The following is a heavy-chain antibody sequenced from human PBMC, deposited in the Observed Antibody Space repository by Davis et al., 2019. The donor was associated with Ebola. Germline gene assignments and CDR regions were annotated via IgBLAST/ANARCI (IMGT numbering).Heavy chain of an antibody. CDR2: IRYDGSNE. CDR1: GFTFSSFG. J-gene: IGHJ4*02. D-gene: IGHD1-7*01. Sequence: PGGSLRPSCAASGFTFSSFGTQWVRQVPGKGLEWVAFIRYDGSNEYYSASVKGRFTISRDNAKSPLYLQMNSLTAEDTAVYYCVRTTYGAPEYWGQGTLVTVSS. V-gene: IGHV3-30*02. CDR3: VRTTYGAPEY.